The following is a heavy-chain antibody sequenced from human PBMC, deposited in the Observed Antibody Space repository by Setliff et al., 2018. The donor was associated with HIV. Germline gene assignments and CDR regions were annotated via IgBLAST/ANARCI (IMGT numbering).Heavy chain of an antibody. CDR3: ASDRRNTYYYESSGYSGAFDI. D-gene: IGHD3-22*01. J-gene: IGHJ3*02. CDR2: SSTNAIT. Sequence: KASETLSLTCSVSGGSRRNYYWSWIRQPPRKGLEWVGNSSTNAITTYNPSLKSRVTISVDTAKNKFSLKLSSVTAADTAVYYCASDRRNTYYYESSGYSGAFDIWGQGTMVTVSS. CDR1: GGSRRNYY. V-gene: IGHV4-4*08.